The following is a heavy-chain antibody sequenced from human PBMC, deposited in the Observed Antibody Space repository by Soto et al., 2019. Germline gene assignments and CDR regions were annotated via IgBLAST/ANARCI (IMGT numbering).Heavy chain of an antibody. J-gene: IGHJ3*02. CDR2: INPNSGGT. V-gene: IGHV1-2*04. CDR1: VYTFTGYY. CDR3: ARSPYSSGWPDAFDI. D-gene: IGHD6-19*01. Sequence: ASVKVSCKASVYTFTGYYMHWVRQAPGQGLEWMGWINPNSGGTNYAQKFQGWVTMTRDTSISTAYMELSRLRSDDTAVYYCARSPYSSGWPDAFDIWGQGTMVTVSS.